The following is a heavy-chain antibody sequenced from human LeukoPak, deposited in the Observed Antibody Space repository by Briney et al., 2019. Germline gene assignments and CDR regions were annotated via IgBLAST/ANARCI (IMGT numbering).Heavy chain of an antibody. V-gene: IGHV3-23*01. CDR1: GPTFSSYS. Sequence: GGSLRLSCEGSGPTFSSYSMSWVRQAPGRRLEWVSGITASGGTTYYADSVTGRFTISRDNSKNTLYLQMNSLRAEDTAIYYCAKMSGYFDYWGQGTLVTVSS. CDR2: ITASGGTT. J-gene: IGHJ4*02. CDR3: AKMSGYFDY. D-gene: IGHD5/OR15-5a*01.